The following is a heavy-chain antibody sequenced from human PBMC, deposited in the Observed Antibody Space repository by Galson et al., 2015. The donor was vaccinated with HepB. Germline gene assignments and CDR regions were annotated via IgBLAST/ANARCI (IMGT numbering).Heavy chain of an antibody. V-gene: IGHV3-30*04. CDR2: ISYDGSNK. Sequence: SLRLSCAASGFTFSSYAMHWVRQAPGKGLEWVAVISYDGSNKYYADSVKGRFTISRDNSKNTLYLQMNSLRAEDAAVYYCARDGDCSGGSCYSRADFD. D-gene: IGHD2-15*01. CDR3: ARDGDCSGGSCYSRADFD. CDR1: GFTFSSYA. J-gene: IGHJ4*01.